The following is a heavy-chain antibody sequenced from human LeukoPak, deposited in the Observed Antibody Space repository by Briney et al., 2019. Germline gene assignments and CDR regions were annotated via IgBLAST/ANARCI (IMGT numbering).Heavy chain of an antibody. Sequence: GESLRLSCTASAFAFSNHAMSWVRQAPGKGLERVSSISISGGTTYYADSVKGRFTISRDNSKNTLYLQMNSLRAEDTAVYYCAKGSNDYGDYGLWGQGTLVTVSS. J-gene: IGHJ4*02. D-gene: IGHD4-17*01. CDR2: ISISGGTT. V-gene: IGHV3-23*01. CDR3: AKGSNDYGDYGL. CDR1: AFAFSNHA.